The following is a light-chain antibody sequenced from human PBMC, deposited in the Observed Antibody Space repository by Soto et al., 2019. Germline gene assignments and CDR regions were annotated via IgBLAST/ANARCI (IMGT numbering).Light chain of an antibody. J-gene: IGLJ1*01. V-gene: IGLV2-14*01. CDR1: SSDIGIYKY. CDR2: EXX. Sequence: SVLTQPASVSGSPGQSIAISCTGSSSDIGIYKYVSWYQQHPGKVPKLIIYEXXXPPSGLSNRFSGSKSGNTASLTISGLQAEDEADYYCSSYTTSSTRVFGPGTRSTS. CDR3: SSYTTSSTRV.